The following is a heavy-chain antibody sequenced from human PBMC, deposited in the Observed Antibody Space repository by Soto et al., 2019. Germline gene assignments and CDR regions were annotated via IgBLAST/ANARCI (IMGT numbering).Heavy chain of an antibody. J-gene: IGHJ6*02. CDR3: AKGRGIHSSTWYDDMDV. CDR2: ISWNSGNI. Sequence: ELQLVESGGGLVQPGRSLRLSCAASGFTFDDYVMHWVRQTPGKGPEWVSGISWNSGNIAYADSVRGRFTISRDNAKNSLYLQMNSLRTEDTALYFCAKGRGIHSSTWYDDMDVWGQGTTVTVSS. CDR1: GFTFDDYV. D-gene: IGHD6-13*01. V-gene: IGHV3-9*01.